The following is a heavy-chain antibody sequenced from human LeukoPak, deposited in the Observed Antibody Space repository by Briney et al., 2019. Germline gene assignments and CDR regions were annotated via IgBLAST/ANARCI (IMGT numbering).Heavy chain of an antibody. D-gene: IGHD2-2*01. CDR1: GDTFSGYY. J-gene: IGHJ5*02. CDR3: AREIRQGGYCSSTSCYRGYNWFDP. V-gene: IGHV1-2*02. CDR2: INPDSGIT. Sequence: ASVKVSCKASGDTFSGYYMHWLRQAPGQGLEWMGWINPDSGITNYAQKFQGRVTMTRDTSIKTAYMELSRLRSDDTAVYYCAREIRQGGYCSSTSCYRGYNWFDPWGQGTLVTVSS.